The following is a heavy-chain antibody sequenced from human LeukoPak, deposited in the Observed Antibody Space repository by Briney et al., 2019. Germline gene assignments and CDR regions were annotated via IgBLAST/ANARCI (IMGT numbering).Heavy chain of an antibody. Sequence: GGSLRLSCAASGFTFSSYWMSWVRQAPGKGLEWVANIKQDGSEKYYVDSVKGRFTISRDNVKNSLYLQMNSLRAEDTAVYYCAGRDNWNYLSAFDIWGQGTMVTVSS. V-gene: IGHV3-7*01. J-gene: IGHJ3*02. CDR3: AGRDNWNYLSAFDI. CDR1: GFTFSSYW. D-gene: IGHD1-7*01. CDR2: IKQDGSEK.